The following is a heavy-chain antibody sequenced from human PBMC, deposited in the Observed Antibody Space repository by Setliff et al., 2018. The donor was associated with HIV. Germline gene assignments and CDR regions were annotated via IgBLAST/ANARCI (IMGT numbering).Heavy chain of an antibody. D-gene: IGHD3-3*01. CDR2: SHYNGST. Sequence: PSETLSLTCTVSGGSIGSGGSYWSWIRQHPGKGLEWIGNSHYNGSTYYNPSLKSRVTMSVDTSKNQFSLNVRSVTAADTAVYYCASWGRARRANYNFWSGSSWFDPWGQGILVTVSS. V-gene: IGHV4-31*03. CDR1: GGSIGSGGSY. CDR3: ASWGRARRANYNFWSGSSWFDP. J-gene: IGHJ5*02.